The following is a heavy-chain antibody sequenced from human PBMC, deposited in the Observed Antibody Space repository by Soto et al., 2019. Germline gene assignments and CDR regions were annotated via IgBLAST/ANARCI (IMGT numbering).Heavy chain of an antibody. CDR3: ARGPPVRVLKFYYYYYMDV. CDR2: INAGNGNT. CDR1: GYTFTSYA. Sequence: QVQLVQSGAEVKKPGASVKVSCKASGYTFTSYAMHWVRQAPGQRLEWMGWINAGNGNTKYSQKLQGRATITRDTSASTAYMELSSLRSEDTAVYYCARGPPVRVLKFYYYYYMDVWGKGTTVTVSS. V-gene: IGHV1-3*01. J-gene: IGHJ6*03. D-gene: IGHD2-8*01.